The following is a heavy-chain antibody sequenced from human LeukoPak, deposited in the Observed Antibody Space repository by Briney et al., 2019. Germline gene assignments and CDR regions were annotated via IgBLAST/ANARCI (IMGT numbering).Heavy chain of an antibody. D-gene: IGHD3-10*01. Sequence: SETLSLTCAVYGGSFSGYYWSWIRQPPGKGLEWIGEINHSGSTYYNPSLKSRVTISVDTSKNQFSLKLSSVTAADTAVYYCARVGVYYYGSGSYYIFDYWGQGTLVTVSS. CDR2: INHSGST. CDR1: GGSFSGYY. V-gene: IGHV4-34*01. J-gene: IGHJ4*02. CDR3: ARVGVYYYGSGSYYIFDY.